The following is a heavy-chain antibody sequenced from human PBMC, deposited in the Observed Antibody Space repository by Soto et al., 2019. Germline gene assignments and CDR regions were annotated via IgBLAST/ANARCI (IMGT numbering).Heavy chain of an antibody. V-gene: IGHV1-69*02. CDR3: ARGITIFGVVRYFDY. CDR2: IIPILGIA. CDR1: GGTFSSYT. D-gene: IGHD3-3*01. J-gene: IGHJ4*02. Sequence: VASVKVSCKASGGTFSSYTISWVRQAPGQGLEWMGRIIPILGIANYAQKFQGRVTITADKSTSTAYMELSSLRSEDTAVYYCARGITIFGVVRYFDYWGQGTLVTVSS.